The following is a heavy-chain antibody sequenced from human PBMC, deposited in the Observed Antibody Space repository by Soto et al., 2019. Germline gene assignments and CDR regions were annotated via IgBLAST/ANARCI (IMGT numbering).Heavy chain of an antibody. D-gene: IGHD3-16*01. Sequence: QVQLVESGGGVVQTGRSLRLSCAASGFTFSSYGMHWVRQPPGRGLEWVAVISYDGSNKYYADSVKGRFTISRDNSKNTRYLQMNSLRAEARAVYYCGKGAGGNYYHGMDVWGQGTTVTVSS. J-gene: IGHJ6*02. V-gene: IGHV3-30*18. CDR3: GKGAGGNYYHGMDV. CDR2: ISYDGSNK. CDR1: GFTFSSYG.